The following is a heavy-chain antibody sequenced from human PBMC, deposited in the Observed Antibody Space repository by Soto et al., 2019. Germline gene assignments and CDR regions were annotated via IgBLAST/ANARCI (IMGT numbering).Heavy chain of an antibody. CDR3: GRQSEYSSSSTPYYAMDV. CDR1: GGSISSSSYY. CDR2: IYYSGNT. V-gene: IGHV4-39*01. Sequence: SETLSLTCNVSGGSISSSSYYWGWIRQPPGKGLEWIGNIYYSGNTYYNPSLNSRVTISVDTSKNQFSLKLTSLTAADTAVYYCGRQSEYSSSSTPYYAMDVWGQGTTVTVSS. D-gene: IGHD6-6*01. J-gene: IGHJ6*02.